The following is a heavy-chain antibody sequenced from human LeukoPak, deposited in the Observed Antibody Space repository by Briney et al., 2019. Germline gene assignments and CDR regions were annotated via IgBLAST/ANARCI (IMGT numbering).Heavy chain of an antibody. Sequence: SETLSLTCTVSGGSISSSSYYWGWIRQPPGKGLEWIGSIYYSGSTYYNPSLKSRVTISVDTSKNQFSLKLSSVTAADTAVYYCARPLHSGSWLNWGQGTLVTVSS. V-gene: IGHV4-39*01. CDR1: GGSISSSSYY. J-gene: IGHJ4*02. CDR2: IYYSGST. CDR3: ARPLHSGSWLN. D-gene: IGHD6-13*01.